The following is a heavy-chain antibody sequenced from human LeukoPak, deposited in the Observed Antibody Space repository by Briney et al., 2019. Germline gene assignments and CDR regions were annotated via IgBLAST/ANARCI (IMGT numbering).Heavy chain of an antibody. V-gene: IGHV3-11*04. CDR2: ISSSGSTI. D-gene: IGHD3-22*01. CDR3: ARDHTLHYYDSSGYYYGY. J-gene: IGHJ4*02. Sequence: PGGSLRLSCAASGFTFSDYNMNWIRQAPGKGLEWVSYISSSGSTIYYADSVKGRFTISRDNAKNSLYLQMNSLRAEDTAVYYCARDHTLHYYDSSGYYYGYWGQGTLVTVSS. CDR1: GFTFSDYN.